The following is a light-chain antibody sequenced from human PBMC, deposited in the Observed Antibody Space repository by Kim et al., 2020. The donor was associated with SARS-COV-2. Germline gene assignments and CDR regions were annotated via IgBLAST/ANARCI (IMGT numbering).Light chain of an antibody. J-gene: IGLJ3*02. CDR1: SGINVGRYS. CDR2: YKSDSDK. V-gene: IGLV5-45*02. CDR3: MIWHSSAWV. Sequence: QPVLTQPSSLSASPGASASLTCTLGSGINVGRYSMYWYQQKPGSPPQFLLRYKSDSDKQQASGVPSRFSGSKDASANAGILLISGLQSEDEADYYCMIWHSSAWVFGGGTQLTVL.